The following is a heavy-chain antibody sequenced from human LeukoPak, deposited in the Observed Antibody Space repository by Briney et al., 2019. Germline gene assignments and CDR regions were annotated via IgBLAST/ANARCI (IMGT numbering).Heavy chain of an antibody. J-gene: IGHJ4*02. D-gene: IGHD6-19*01. CDR2: IHTSGST. CDR3: ARRDYSTGWSFDN. CDR1: GGSISNYQ. Sequence: PSETLSLTCTVSGGSISNYQWTWIRQPAGKGLEWIGQIHTSGSTNYNPPLKSRVTMSIDTAENQVSLTMRSVTAADTALYYCARRDYSTGWSFDNWGRGTLVTVSS. V-gene: IGHV4-4*07.